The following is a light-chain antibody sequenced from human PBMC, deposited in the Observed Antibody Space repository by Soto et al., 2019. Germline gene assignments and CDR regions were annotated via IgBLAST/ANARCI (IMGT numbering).Light chain of an antibody. CDR3: QQYYDWPIT. CDR2: GAS. Sequence: EIVLTQSPATLSVSPVERATLSCRASQSISSLLAWYQQRPGQAPRLLIYGASTRATGIPARFSGSGSGTDFTLTISSLQSEDFAVYYCQQYYDWPITFGQGTRLEIK. V-gene: IGKV3-15*01. CDR1: QSISSL. J-gene: IGKJ5*01.